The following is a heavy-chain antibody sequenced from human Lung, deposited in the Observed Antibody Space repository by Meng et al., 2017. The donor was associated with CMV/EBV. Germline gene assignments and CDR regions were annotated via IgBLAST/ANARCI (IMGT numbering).Heavy chain of an antibody. Sequence: SXAASAFTVSSNYMSWVRQAPGKGLEWASVIYSGGITYYAGSVKGRFTISRDNSKNTLYLQMNSLRAEDTAVYYCARGGGGGDLLYYYYGMDVWGQGXTVTVSS. D-gene: IGHD2-21*02. V-gene: IGHV3-53*01. CDR1: AFTVSSNY. CDR3: ARGGGGGDLLYYYYGMDV. CDR2: IYSGGIT. J-gene: IGHJ6*02.